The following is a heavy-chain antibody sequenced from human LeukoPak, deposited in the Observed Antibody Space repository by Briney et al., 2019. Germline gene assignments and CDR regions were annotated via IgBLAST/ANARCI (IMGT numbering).Heavy chain of an antibody. CDR3: AREPEGGSSGWSLVLGYYYGMDV. J-gene: IGHJ6*02. Sequence: PSGTLSLTCAVSGGSISSGDYYWSWIRQPPGKGLEWIGYIYYSGSTYYNPSLKSRVTISVDTSKNQFSLKLSSVTAADTAVYYRAREPEGGSSGWSLVLGYYYGMDVWGQGTTVTVSS. CDR2: IYYSGST. D-gene: IGHD6-19*01. V-gene: IGHV4-30-4*01. CDR1: GGSISSGDYY.